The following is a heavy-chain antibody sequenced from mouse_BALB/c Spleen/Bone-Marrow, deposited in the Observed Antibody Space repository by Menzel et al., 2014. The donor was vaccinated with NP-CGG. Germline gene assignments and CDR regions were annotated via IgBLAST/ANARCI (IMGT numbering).Heavy chain of an antibody. CDR2: ICPGDGET. CDR3: ARKYGDY. Sequence: LVESGAELVRPGSSVRISCTASGYPFSSYWMSWVKQRPGQGLEWIGQICPGDGETNYNGKFKGNATLTADKSSSTAYMQLISLTSEDSAVYFCARKYGDYWGQGTTLTVSS. V-gene: IGHV1-80*01. J-gene: IGHJ2*01. D-gene: IGHD2-10*02. CDR1: GYPFSSYW.